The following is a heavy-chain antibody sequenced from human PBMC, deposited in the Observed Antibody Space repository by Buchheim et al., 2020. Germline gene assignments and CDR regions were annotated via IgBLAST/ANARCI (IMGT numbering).Heavy chain of an antibody. CDR3: ARDPRGVTTVNYDYMDV. V-gene: IGHV3-7*04. CDR1: GFTFSNYW. J-gene: IGHJ6*03. D-gene: IGHD4-11*01. CDR2: INQDGSEK. Sequence: EVLLVESGGGFVQPGGSLRLSCAASGFTFSNYWMTWVRQAPGKGLEWVANINQDGSEKYSVDSVKGRVTISRDNAENSLYLQMNSLRAEDTAVYYCARDPRGVTTVNYDYMDVWGKGTT.